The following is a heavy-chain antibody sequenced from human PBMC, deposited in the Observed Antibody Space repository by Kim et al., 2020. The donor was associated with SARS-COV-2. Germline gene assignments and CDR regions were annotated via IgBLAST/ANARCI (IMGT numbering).Heavy chain of an antibody. V-gene: IGHV3-7*03. CDR3: ARAASCSGTSCFDY. CDR1: GFTFSSYW. D-gene: IGHD2-2*01. CDR2: IKQDGSEK. J-gene: IGHJ4*02. Sequence: GGSLRLSCAASGFTFSSYWMSWVRQAPGKGLEWVANIKQDGSEKYYVDSVKGRFTTSKDNAKNSLDLQMSSLRAEDTAVYYCARAASCSGTSCFDYWCQGTLVTVSS.